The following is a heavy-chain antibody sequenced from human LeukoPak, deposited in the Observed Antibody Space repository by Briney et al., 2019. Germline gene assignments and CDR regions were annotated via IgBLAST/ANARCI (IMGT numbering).Heavy chain of an antibody. CDR2: IYSGGST. J-gene: IGHJ6*04. CDR1: GFTVSSNY. D-gene: IGHD3-9*01. CDR3: ARSRYFDWSPLDV. V-gene: IGHV3-53*01. Sequence: GGSLRLSCAASGFTVSSNYMSWVRQAPGKGLEGVSVIYSGGSTYYADSVKGRFTISRDNSKNTLYLQMNSLRAEDTAVYYCARSRYFDWSPLDVWGKGTTVTISS.